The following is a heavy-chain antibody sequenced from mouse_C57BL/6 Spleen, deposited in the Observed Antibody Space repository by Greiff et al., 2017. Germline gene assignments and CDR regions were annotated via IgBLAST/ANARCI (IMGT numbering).Heavy chain of an antibody. CDR1: GYSFTDYN. D-gene: IGHD2-3*01. Sequence: EVQLQQSGPELAKPGASVKLSCKASGYSFTDYNMNWVKQSTGKSLEWIGEINPNNGTTCYNQKFKGKATVTADQSSSTAYMQLNSLTSEESAVYSCAYEGAPLGSFDVWGTGTPVTVSS. CDR2: INPNNGTT. CDR3: AYEGAPLGSFDV. J-gene: IGHJ1*03. V-gene: IGHV1-39*01.